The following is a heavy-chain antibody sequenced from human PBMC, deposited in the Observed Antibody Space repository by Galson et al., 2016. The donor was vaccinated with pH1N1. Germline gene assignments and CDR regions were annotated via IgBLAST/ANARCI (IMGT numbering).Heavy chain of an antibody. D-gene: IGHD1-26*01. CDR1: GDSIGSGSYY. CDR3: ARDSANSGDYVREFDC. J-gene: IGHJ4*02. V-gene: IGHV4-61*02. Sequence: TLSLTCTVSGDSIGSGSYYWSWVRQPAGKGLAWIGRIYTSGSTNYNPSLKSRIFISLDTAKNQFSLRLSSVTAADTAVYYCARDSANSGDYVREFDCWGQGTLVTVSS. CDR2: IYTSGST.